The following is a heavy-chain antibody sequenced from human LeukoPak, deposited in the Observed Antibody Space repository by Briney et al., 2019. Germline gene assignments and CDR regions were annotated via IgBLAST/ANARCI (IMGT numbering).Heavy chain of an antibody. J-gene: IGHJ3*01. Sequence: GGSLRLSCAASGFTFSDYYMSWIRQAPGKGLEWVSYISSSGSTIYYADSVKGRFTISRDNAKNSLYLQLNNLKAGDTAVYYCARALTRDTLDLWGQGTMVTVSS. CDR1: GFTFSDYY. CDR3: ARALTRDTLDL. V-gene: IGHV3-11*04. CDR2: ISSSGSTI.